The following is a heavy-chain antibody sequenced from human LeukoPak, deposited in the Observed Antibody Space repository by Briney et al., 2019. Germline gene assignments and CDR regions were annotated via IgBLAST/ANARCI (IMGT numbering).Heavy chain of an antibody. CDR2: ISGSGGST. V-gene: IGHV3-23*01. D-gene: IGHD3-10*01. Sequence: GGSLRLSCAASGFTFSSYAMSWVRQAPGKGLEWGSAISGSGGSTYYAASVKGRFTISRDNSKNTLYLQMNSLRAEDTAVYYCAKATSGFGELFSHWGQGTLVTVSS. CDR1: GFTFSSYA. J-gene: IGHJ4*02. CDR3: AKATSGFGELFSH.